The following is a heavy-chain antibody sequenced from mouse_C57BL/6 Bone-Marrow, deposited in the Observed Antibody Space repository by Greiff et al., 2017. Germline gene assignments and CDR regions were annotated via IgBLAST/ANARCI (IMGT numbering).Heavy chain of an antibody. CDR1: GFTFSDYG. CDR2: ISNLAYSI. CDR3: ARHRTGYYAMDY. Sequence: EVQGVESGGGLVQPGRSLKLSCTASGFTFSDYGMAWVRQAPRKGPEWVAFISNLAYSIYYADTVTGRFTISRENAKNTLYLEMSSLRSEDTAMYYCARHRTGYYAMDYWGQGTSVTVSS. J-gene: IGHJ4*01. D-gene: IGHD4-1*01. V-gene: IGHV5-15*01.